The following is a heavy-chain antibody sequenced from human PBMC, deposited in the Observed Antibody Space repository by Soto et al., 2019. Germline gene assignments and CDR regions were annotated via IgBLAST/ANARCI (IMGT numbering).Heavy chain of an antibody. CDR1: GFTFSSYA. V-gene: IGHV3-23*01. CDR3: AKPHWIRGFISL. D-gene: IGHD3-10*01. J-gene: IGHJ4*02. CDR2: ISGSGGST. Sequence: PGGSLRLSCAASGFTFSSYAMSWVRQAPGKGLEWVSAISGSGGSTYYADSVKGRFTISRDISKNTLYLQMNSLRAEDTAVYYCAKPHWIRGFISLGGQGPLVTVSS.